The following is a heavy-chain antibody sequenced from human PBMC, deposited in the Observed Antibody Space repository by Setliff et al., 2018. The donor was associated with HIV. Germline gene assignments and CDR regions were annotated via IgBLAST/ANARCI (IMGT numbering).Heavy chain of an antibody. CDR2: ISPQNGKT. Sequence: GASVKVSCKTSGYDFRRYGIAWVRQVPGHGLEWMGWISPQNGKTKYAQRFQGRVTITADKSTSTAYMELSSLRSEDTAVYYCARFCSGGSCYGAFDIWGQGTMVTVSS. J-gene: IGHJ3*02. CDR3: ARFCSGGSCYGAFDI. D-gene: IGHD2-15*01. V-gene: IGHV1-18*01. CDR1: GYDFRRYG.